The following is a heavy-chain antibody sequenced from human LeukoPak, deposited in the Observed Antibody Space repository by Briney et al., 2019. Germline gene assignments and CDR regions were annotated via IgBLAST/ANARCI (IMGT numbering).Heavy chain of an antibody. CDR3: ARDSYCGGDCFSGFLDY. CDR2: ISSSGDYI. Sequence: GGSLRLSCAASGFTFSSYTLNWVRQAPGKGLEWVSSISSSGDYIYYADSMKGRFTISRDNAKNSLYLQMNSLRDEDTAVYYCARDSYCGGDCFSGFLDYWGQGTLVIVSS. D-gene: IGHD2-21*02. V-gene: IGHV3-21*01. CDR1: GFTFSSYT. J-gene: IGHJ4*02.